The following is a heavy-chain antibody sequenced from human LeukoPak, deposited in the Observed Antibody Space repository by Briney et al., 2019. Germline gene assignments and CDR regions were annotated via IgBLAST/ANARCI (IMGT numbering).Heavy chain of an antibody. J-gene: IGHJ4*02. CDR2: ISGSGGST. CDR1: GFTFSSYA. Sequence: GGSLRLSCAASGFTFSSYAMSWVRQAPGKGLEWVSSISGSGGSTYYADSVKGRFTISRDNSKNTLYLQMNSLRAEDTAVYYCAKWRHSGSYLADYWGQGTLVTVSS. V-gene: IGHV3-23*01. CDR3: AKWRHSGSYLADY. D-gene: IGHD1-26*01.